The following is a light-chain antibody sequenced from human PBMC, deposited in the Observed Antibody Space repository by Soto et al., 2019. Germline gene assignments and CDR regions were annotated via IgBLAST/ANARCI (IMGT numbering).Light chain of an antibody. CDR3: QKYDTAPFT. CDR1: QGIACY. V-gene: IGKV1-27*01. Sequence: DVQMTQSPSSLSASVGDTVTITCRASQGIACYLAWFQQRPGKAPNLLISAASNLQSGVPARFSGRGSGTDFTLTISSLQPEDVATYYCQKYDTAPFTFGPGTRVEVK. J-gene: IGKJ3*01. CDR2: AAS.